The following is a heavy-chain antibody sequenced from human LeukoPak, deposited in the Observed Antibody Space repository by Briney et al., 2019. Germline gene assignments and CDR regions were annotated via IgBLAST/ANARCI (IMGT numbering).Heavy chain of an antibody. CDR2: ISGSGGST. D-gene: IGHD5-12*01. CDR1: GFTFSSYA. V-gene: IGHV3-23*01. J-gene: IGHJ4*02. Sequence: HPGGSLRLSCAASGFTFSSYAMSWVRQAPGKGLEWVSAISGSGGSTYYADSVKGRFTISRDNSKNTLYLQMDSLRAEDTAVYHCAKNLDGVATYFDYWGQGTLVTVSS. CDR3: AKNLDGVATYFDY.